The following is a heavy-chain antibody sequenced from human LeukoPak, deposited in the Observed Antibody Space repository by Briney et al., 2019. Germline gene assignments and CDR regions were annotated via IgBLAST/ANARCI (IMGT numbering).Heavy chain of an antibody. Sequence: ASVKVSCKASGYTFTGYYMHWVRQAPGQGLEWMGWINPNSGGTNYAQKFQGRVTMTSDTSISTAYMELSRLRADDTAVYYCASLGSGWYYFDYWGQGALVTVSS. J-gene: IGHJ4*02. CDR1: GYTFTGYY. CDR3: ASLGSGWYYFDY. V-gene: IGHV1-2*02. D-gene: IGHD6-19*01. CDR2: INPNSGGT.